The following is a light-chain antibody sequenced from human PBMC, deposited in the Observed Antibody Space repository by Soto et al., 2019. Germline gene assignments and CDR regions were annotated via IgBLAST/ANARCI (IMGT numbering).Light chain of an antibody. V-gene: IGKV3-11*01. CDR3: QQRSNWPPT. CDR2: DAS. CDR1: QNVSSY. J-gene: IGKJ1*01. Sequence: EIVLTQSPGTLSLSPGERATLSCRASQNVSSYLAWYQQKPGQAPRLLIYDASNRATGIPARFSGSGSGTDFTLTISRRAPEDFAVYYCQQRSNWPPTFGQGTKVEIK.